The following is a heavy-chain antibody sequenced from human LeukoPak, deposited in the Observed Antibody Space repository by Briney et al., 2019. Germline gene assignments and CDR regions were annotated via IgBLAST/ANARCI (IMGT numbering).Heavy chain of an antibody. Sequence: PGGSLRLSCAASGFTFSSYEMNWVRQAPGKGLEWVSYISSSGSAIYYADSVKGRFTISRDNSKNTLYLQMNSLRAEDTAVYYCARDGGDYYDSSGYYRDYWGQGTLVTVSS. J-gene: IGHJ4*02. CDR3: ARDGGDYYDSSGYYRDY. CDR2: ISSSGSAI. CDR1: GFTFSSYE. D-gene: IGHD3-22*01. V-gene: IGHV3-48*03.